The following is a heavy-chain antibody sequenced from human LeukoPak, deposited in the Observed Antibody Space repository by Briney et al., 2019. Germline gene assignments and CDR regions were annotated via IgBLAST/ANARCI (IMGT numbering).Heavy chain of an antibody. CDR3: ARDGAGATPADY. D-gene: IGHD2-15*01. CDR1: GFTFSNYW. V-gene: IGHV3-74*01. Sequence: PGGSLRLSCAASGFTFSNYWMHWVRQAPGKGLVWVSLINGDGTNTNYADSVKGRFTISRDNAKNTLYLQMNSLRAEDTAVYYCARDGAGATPADYWGQGILVTVSS. CDR2: INGDGTNT. J-gene: IGHJ4*02.